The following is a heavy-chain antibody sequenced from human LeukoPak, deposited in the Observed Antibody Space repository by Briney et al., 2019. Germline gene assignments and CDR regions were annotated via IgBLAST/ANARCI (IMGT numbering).Heavy chain of an antibody. J-gene: IGHJ4*02. D-gene: IGHD1-7*01. Sequence: PGGSLRLSCEASGFTFSDDYMSWIRQAPGKGLEWVSYISGSGSTMYYADSVAGRFTISRDNTKNSLYLQMNSLGAEDTAVYYCAKGSNWNYDPRVYIDYWGQGTLVTVSS. CDR2: ISGSGSTM. CDR1: GFTFSDDY. V-gene: IGHV3-11*04. CDR3: AKGSNWNYDPRVYIDY.